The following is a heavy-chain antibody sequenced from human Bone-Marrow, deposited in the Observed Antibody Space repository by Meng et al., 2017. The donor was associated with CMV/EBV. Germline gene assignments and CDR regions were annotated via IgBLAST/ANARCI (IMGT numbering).Heavy chain of an antibody. V-gene: IGHV1-69*12. CDR3: ARDRPNYYDSTLNWFDP. Sequence: QGQLVRAVAEVKKPGSSVKVSCKASGGTFSSYVISWVRQAPGQGLGWMGEIIPIFGTANYAQKFQGRVTITADESTSTAYMELSSLRSEDTAVYYCARDRPNYYDSTLNWFDPWGQGTLVTVSS. D-gene: IGHD3-22*01. CDR2: IIPIFGTA. CDR1: GGTFSSYV. J-gene: IGHJ5*02.